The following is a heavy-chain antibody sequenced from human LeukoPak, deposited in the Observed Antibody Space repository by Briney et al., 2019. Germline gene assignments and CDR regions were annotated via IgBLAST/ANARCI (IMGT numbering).Heavy chain of an antibody. D-gene: IGHD2-15*01. J-gene: IGHJ3*02. Sequence: GGSLRLSCAASGFTFSSYSMNWVRQAPGKGLEWVSSISSSSSYIYYADSVKGRFTISRDNAKNSLYLQMNSLRAEDTAVYYCARDRRYCSGGSCYSSAFDIWGQGTMVTVSS. CDR3: ARDRRYCSGGSCYSSAFDI. CDR2: ISSSSSYI. V-gene: IGHV3-21*01. CDR1: GFTFSSYS.